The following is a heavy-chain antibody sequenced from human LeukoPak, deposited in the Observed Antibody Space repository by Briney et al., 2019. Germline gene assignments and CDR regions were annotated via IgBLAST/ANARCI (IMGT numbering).Heavy chain of an antibody. CDR1: GFTFDDYA. Sequence: GRSLRLSCAASGFTFDDYAMHWVRQAPGKGLEWVSGISWNSGSIGYADSVKGRFTISRDNAKNSLYLQMNSLRAEDMALYYCVKDQKWELQGDDAFDIWGQGTMVTVSS. J-gene: IGHJ3*02. V-gene: IGHV3-9*03. CDR2: ISWNSGSI. CDR3: VKDQKWELQGDDAFDI. D-gene: IGHD1-26*01.